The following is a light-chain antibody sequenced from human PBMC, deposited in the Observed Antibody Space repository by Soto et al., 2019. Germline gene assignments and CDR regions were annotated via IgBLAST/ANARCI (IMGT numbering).Light chain of an antibody. V-gene: IGKV1-39*01. J-gene: IGKJ1*01. Sequence: DIQMTQSPSSLSASVGDRVTITCRASQSISSYLSWYQHKPGKAPKLLIYAASSLQTGVPSRFSGSRSGTDFALTISSLQRDDFATYYCQQTDSFPRTFGQGTKVEMK. CDR2: AAS. CDR3: QQTDSFPRT. CDR1: QSISSY.